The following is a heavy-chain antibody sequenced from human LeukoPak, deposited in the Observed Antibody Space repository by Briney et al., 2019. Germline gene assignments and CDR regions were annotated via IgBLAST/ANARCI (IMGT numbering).Heavy chain of an antibody. V-gene: IGHV3-30*18. CDR2: ISYGGSNK. Sequence: PGGSLRLSCAASGFTFSSYGMHWVRQAPGKGLEWVAVISYGGSNKYYADSVKGRFTISRDNSKNTLYPQMNSLRAEDTAVYYCAKDLALGYYYYGMDVWGQGTTVTVSS. D-gene: IGHD2-15*01. CDR1: GFTFSSYG. CDR3: AKDLALGYYYYGMDV. J-gene: IGHJ6*02.